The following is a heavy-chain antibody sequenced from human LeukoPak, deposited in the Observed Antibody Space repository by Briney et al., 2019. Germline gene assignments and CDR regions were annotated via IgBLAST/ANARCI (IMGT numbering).Heavy chain of an antibody. CDR3: ARGTGYCSSTSCYTMRDKTTYYFDY. CDR2: INHSGST. D-gene: IGHD2-2*02. V-gene: IGHV4-34*01. CDR1: GGSFSGYY. Sequence: SETLSFTVAALGGSFSGYYWSWIRQPPGKGLEWIREINHSGSTNYNPSLKSRVTISVDTSKNQFSLKLSSVTAANTAVYYCARGTGYCSSTSCYTMRDKTTYYFDYWGQGTLVTVSS. J-gene: IGHJ4*02.